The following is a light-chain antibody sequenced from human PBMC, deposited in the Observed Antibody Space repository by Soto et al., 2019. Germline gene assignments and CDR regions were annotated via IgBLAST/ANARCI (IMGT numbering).Light chain of an antibody. Sequence: DLPITPSPSTPSASVRDRGTITFRASQSISSWLAWYQQKPGKAHKLLIYDAYSLESGVQSRFSGSGSGTEFTLTIRSLQPDDFATYYCKQYNSYSWTFGQGTKVDIK. CDR1: QSISSW. J-gene: IGKJ1*01. V-gene: IGKV1-5*01. CDR3: KQYNSYSWT. CDR2: DAY.